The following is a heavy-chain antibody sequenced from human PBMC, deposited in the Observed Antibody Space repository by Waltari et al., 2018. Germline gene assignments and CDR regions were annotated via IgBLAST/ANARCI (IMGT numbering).Heavy chain of an antibody. V-gene: IGHV3-30*18. CDR1: GFIFSNCN. D-gene: IGHD5-12*01. Sequence: SCAASGFIFSNCNMHWVRQAPGQGLEWVAGISTDGNNKDYADSVKTRFTVSRENSKNTLYLQINSLRDDDTAVYYCVKYSGFDYFFDYWGQGTLVTVSS. J-gene: IGHJ4*02. CDR2: ISTDGNNK. CDR3: VKYSGFDYFFDY.